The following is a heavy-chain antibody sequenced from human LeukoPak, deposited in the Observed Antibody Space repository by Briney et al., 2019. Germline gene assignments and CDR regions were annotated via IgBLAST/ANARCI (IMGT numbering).Heavy chain of an antibody. J-gene: IGHJ4*02. V-gene: IGHV3-20*04. CDR3: ARRAGAYSHPYDY. CDR1: GFTFDDYG. CDR2: INWNGGST. D-gene: IGHD4/OR15-4a*01. Sequence: GGPLRLSCAASGFTFDDYGMRWLRHAPGKGLEWVSSINWNGGSTGYADSVKGRFTISRDNSKNTLYLQMNGLRAEDTAVYYCARRAGAYSHPYDYWGQGTLVTVSS.